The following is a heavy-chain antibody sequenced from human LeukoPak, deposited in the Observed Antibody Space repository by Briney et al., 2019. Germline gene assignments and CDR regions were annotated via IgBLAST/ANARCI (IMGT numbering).Heavy chain of an antibody. D-gene: IGHD3-22*01. CDR2: ISYDGSNK. J-gene: IGHJ6*02. CDR3: AREDYYYDSSGFGGRDYYYGMDV. CDR1: GFTFSSYA. Sequence: GGSLRLSCAASGFTFSSYAMHWVRQAPGKGLEWVAVISYDGSNKYYADSVKGRFTISRDNAKNSLHLQMNSLRAEDTAVYYCAREDYYYDSSGFGGRDYYYGMDVWGQGTTVTVSS. V-gene: IGHV3-30-3*01.